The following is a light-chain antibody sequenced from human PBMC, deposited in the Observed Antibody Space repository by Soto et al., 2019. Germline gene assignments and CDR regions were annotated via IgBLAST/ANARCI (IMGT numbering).Light chain of an antibody. J-gene: IGLJ1*01. Sequence: SALTQPRSVSGSPGQSVTVSCTGTSSDVGGYNFVSWYQQHPGKAPKLMIYDVSKRPSGVPDRFSGSKSGNTASPTISGLQAEDEADYYCCSYAGSYTLVFGTGTKLTVL. CDR3: CSYAGSYTLV. CDR1: SSDVGGYNF. CDR2: DVS. V-gene: IGLV2-11*01.